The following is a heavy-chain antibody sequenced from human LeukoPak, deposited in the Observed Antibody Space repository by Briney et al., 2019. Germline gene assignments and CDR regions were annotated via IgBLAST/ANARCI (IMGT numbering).Heavy chain of an antibody. D-gene: IGHD6-13*01. V-gene: IGHV3-21*01. Sequence: GGSLRLSCAASGFTFSSYSMNWVRQAPGKGLEWVSSISSSSSYIYYADSVKGRFTISRDNAKNSLYLQMNSLRAEDTAVYYCAREGQQLVRRRGVDWFDPWGQGTLVTVSS. J-gene: IGHJ5*02. CDR1: GFTFSSYS. CDR3: AREGQQLVRRRGVDWFDP. CDR2: ISSSSSYI.